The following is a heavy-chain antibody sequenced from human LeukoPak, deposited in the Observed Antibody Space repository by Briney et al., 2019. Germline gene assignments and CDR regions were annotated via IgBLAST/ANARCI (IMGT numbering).Heavy chain of an antibody. J-gene: IGHJ4*02. CDR1: GFTFSSYW. V-gene: IGHV3-7*04. Sequence: GGSLRLSCADPGFTFSSYWMSWVRQAPGKGLEWVANIKQDGSEKYYVDSVKGRFTISRDNAKKSLYLQMNSLRAEDTAVYYCARVNDYGDYVDYWGQGTLVTVSS. CDR2: IKQDGSEK. CDR3: ARVNDYGDYVDY. D-gene: IGHD4-17*01.